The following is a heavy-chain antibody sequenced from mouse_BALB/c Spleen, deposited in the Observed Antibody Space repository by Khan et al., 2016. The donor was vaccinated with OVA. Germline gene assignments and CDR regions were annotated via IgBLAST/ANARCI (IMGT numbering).Heavy chain of an antibody. J-gene: IGHJ2*01. CDR1: GYSITTDYA. CDR2: ISYSGNT. V-gene: IGHV3-2*02. Sequence: EVQLQESGPGLVKPSQSLSLTCTVTGYSITTDYAWNWIRQFPGNKLEWMGFISYSGNTKYNPSHKSRISITRDTSKNQFFLQLKSVTTEDTARYYCARVYGGDFDYWGQGTTLTVSS. CDR3: ARVYGGDFDY. D-gene: IGHD1-1*01.